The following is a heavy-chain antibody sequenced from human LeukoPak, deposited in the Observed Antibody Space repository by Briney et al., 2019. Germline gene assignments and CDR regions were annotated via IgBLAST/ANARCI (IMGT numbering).Heavy chain of an antibody. Sequence: SETLSLTCTVSGVSISSYYWSWIRQPAGKGLEWIGSFYTSGSTNYNPSLKSRVTMSVDTSKNQFSLKLSSVTAADTAVYYCARDRYYYDSSGYYQLDYWGQGTLVTVSS. CDR3: ARDRYYYDSSGYYQLDY. D-gene: IGHD3-22*01. CDR1: GVSISSYY. J-gene: IGHJ4*02. V-gene: IGHV4-4*07. CDR2: FYTSGST.